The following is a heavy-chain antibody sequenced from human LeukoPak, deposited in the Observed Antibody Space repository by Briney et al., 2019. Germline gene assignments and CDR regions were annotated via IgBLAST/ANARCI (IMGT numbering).Heavy chain of an antibody. CDR3: ATTPKHGDYDY. J-gene: IGHJ4*02. CDR2: IYSGGST. V-gene: IGHV3-53*01. CDR1: GFTVSSNY. D-gene: IGHD4-17*01. Sequence: GGSLRLSCAASGFTVSSNYMSWVRQAPGKGLEWVSVIYSGGSTYYADSVKGRFTIPRDNSKNTLYLQMNSLRAEDTAVYYCATTPKHGDYDYWGQGTLVTVSS.